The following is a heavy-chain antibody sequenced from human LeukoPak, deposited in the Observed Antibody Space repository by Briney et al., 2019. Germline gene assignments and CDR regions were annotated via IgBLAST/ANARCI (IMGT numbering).Heavy chain of an antibody. CDR2: IYYSGST. CDR3: ARHHTEALVVGATRLAFDY. CDR1: GGSISSGSYY. Sequence: SETLSLTCTVSGGSISSGSYYWGWVRQPPGKGLEWIGSIYYSGSTYYKSSLKCRVTISVDTSKNQFSLMLSSVTAADTAVYYCARHHTEALVVGATRLAFDYWGQGTLVTVSS. D-gene: IGHD1-26*01. V-gene: IGHV4-39*01. J-gene: IGHJ4*02.